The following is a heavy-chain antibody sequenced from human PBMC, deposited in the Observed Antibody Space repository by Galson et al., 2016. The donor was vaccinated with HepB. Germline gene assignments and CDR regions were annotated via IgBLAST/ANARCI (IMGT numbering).Heavy chain of an antibody. Sequence: SETLSLTCTVSGGSISSSNYYWGWIRQPPGKGLEWIGSIYYSGSTYYNPSLKSRVTISVDTSKNQFSLKLSSVTAADTAVYYCARQCRDHDFWSGYSRPNYFDYWGQGTLVTVSS. CDR1: GGSISSSNYY. V-gene: IGHV4-39*01. D-gene: IGHD3-3*01. CDR2: IYYSGST. CDR3: ARQCRDHDFWSGYSRPNYFDY. J-gene: IGHJ4*02.